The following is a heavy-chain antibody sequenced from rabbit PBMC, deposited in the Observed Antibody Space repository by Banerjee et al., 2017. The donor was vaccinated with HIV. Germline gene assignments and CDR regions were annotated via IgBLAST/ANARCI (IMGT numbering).Heavy chain of an antibody. CDR2: INAADDSKI. D-gene: IGHD8-1*01. CDR1: GFSFNDNYW. V-gene: IGHV1S45*01. J-gene: IGHJ4*01. Sequence: QEQLVESGGGLVKPEGSLTLTCTASGFSFNDNYWICWVRQAPVTGLEWIACINAADDSKICYASWAKGRFTISKTSSTTVTLQMTSLTAADTATYFCARDLGGSSDLWGPGTLVTVS. CDR3: ARDLGGSSDL.